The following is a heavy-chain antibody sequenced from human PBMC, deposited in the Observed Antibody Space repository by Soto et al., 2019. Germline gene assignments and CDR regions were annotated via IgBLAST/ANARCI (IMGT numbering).Heavy chain of an antibody. CDR3: TTLVVKGRVDY. CDR2: IKSKTDGGTT. CDR1: GFTFSNAW. V-gene: IGHV3-15*01. D-gene: IGHD3-22*01. J-gene: IGHJ4*02. Sequence: LRLSCAASGFTFSNAWMSWVRQAPGKGLEWVGRIKSKTDGGTTDYAAPVKGRFTISRDDSKNTLYLQMNSLKTEDTAVYYCTTLVVKGRVDYWGQGTLVTVSS.